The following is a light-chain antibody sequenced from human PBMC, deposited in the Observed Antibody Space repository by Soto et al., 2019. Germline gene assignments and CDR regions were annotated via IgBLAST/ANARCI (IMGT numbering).Light chain of an antibody. V-gene: IGKV1-5*03. CDR2: KAS. J-gene: IGKJ1*01. Sequence: DIQMTQSPSTLSGSVGDRVTITCRASQTISSWLAWYQQKPGIAPKLLIYKASTLKSGVPSRFSGSGSGTEFTLTIISLQSDDFTTYYCQHYNSYSEAFGQGTKVDIK. CDR1: QTISSW. CDR3: QHYNSYSEA.